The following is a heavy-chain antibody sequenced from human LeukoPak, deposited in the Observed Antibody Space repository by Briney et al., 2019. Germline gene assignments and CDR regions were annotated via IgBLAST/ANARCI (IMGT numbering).Heavy chain of an antibody. CDR1: GFTFSSYW. D-gene: IGHD3-9*01. CDR2: IKQDGSEK. V-gene: IGHV3-7*01. J-gene: IGHJ6*02. CDR3: ARVTHILTGYYKGDYYYGMDV. Sequence: GGSLRLSCAASGFTFSSYWMSWVRQAPGKGREWVANIKQDGSEKYYVDSVKGRFTISRDNAKNSLYLQMNSLRAEDTAVYYCARVTHILTGYYKGDYYYGMDVWGQGTTVTVSS.